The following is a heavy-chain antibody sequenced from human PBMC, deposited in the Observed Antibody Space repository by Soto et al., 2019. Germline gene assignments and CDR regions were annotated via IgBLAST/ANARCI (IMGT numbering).Heavy chain of an antibody. Sequence: QVKLMQSGPEVKKPGASVKVSCKASAYTFTTYRISWVRQAPGQGLEWMGWISGYNGQTNYAQKFRDRVTFTTDTSTTTAYMELRSPRSDDTAIYYCARDGRKEPWVEGLNAMDVWGQGTTVTVSS. D-gene: IGHD1-26*01. CDR3: ARDGRKEPWVEGLNAMDV. J-gene: IGHJ6*02. V-gene: IGHV1-18*01. CDR1: AYTFTTYR. CDR2: ISGYNGQT.